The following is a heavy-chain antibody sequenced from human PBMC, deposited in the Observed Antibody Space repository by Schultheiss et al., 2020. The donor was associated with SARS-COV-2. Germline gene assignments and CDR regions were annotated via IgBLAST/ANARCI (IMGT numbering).Heavy chain of an antibody. V-gene: IGHV4-31*03. D-gene: IGHD6-19*01. CDR3: GRRAVAGTGWFDP. CDR1: GGSISSGGYY. Sequence: TLSLTCTVSGGSISSGGYYWSWIRQHPGKGLEWIGYIYYSGSTYYNPSLKSRVTISVDTSRNQFSLKLSSVTAADTAVYYCGRRAVAGTGWFDPWGQGTLVTVSS. CDR2: IYYSGST. J-gene: IGHJ5*02.